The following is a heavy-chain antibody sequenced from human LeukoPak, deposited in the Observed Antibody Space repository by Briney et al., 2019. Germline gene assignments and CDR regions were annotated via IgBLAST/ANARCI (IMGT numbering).Heavy chain of an antibody. V-gene: IGHV4-59*01. D-gene: IGHD1-14*01. J-gene: IGHJ4*02. CDR1: GDSISTYY. CDR2: TFYSGTT. CDR3: ARGSRTRPYFEP. Sequence: SETLSLTSSVSGDSISTYYWSWIRQPPGKGLDWIGYTFYSGTTHYNPSLRSRITISVDRSKNLVFLNLTSVTAADTAVYYCARGSRTRPYFEPWGQGTLVTVSS.